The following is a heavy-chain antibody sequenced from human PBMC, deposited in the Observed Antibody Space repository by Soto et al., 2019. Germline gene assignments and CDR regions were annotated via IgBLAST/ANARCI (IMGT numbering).Heavy chain of an antibody. J-gene: IGHJ6*02. CDR2: IMPVFATT. V-gene: IGHV1-69*01. CDR1: GGTFSTSA. Sequence: QAQLMQPGAEVKKPGSSVKDSRKASGGTFSTSAISRVRQAPGNGLGWVGGIMPVFATTDYAQKFQGRVTISADESTTKAYMELTMLTSGHTAVYYSASDNDRQQLGGDYYCFLDVWGQGTAITVSS. D-gene: IGHD2-8*01. CDR3: ASDNDRQQLGGDYYCFLDV.